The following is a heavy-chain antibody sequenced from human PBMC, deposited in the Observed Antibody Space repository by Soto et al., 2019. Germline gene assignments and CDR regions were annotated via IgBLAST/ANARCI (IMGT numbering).Heavy chain of an antibody. D-gene: IGHD3-16*01. CDR2: INAGNGNT. CDR3: ATGELVPEAFDY. Sequence: QVQLVQSGAEEKKPGASVKVSCKASGYTFTSYAMHWVRQAPGQRLEWMGWINAGNGNTKYSQKFQGRVTITRDTSASTAYMEMSSLRSEDTAVYYCATGELVPEAFDYWGQGTLVTVSS. V-gene: IGHV1-3*05. CDR1: GYTFTSYA. J-gene: IGHJ4*02.